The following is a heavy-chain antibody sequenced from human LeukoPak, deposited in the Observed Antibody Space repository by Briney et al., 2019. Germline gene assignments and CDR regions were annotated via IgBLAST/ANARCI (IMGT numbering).Heavy chain of an antibody. Sequence: GGSLRLSCAASGFTVSSNYVSWVRQAPGKGLEWVSVIYSGGSTYYADSVKGRFTISRDNSKNTLYLQMNSLRAEDTAVYYCARGLKYSTGWYYFDYWGQGTLVTVSS. J-gene: IGHJ4*02. V-gene: IGHV3-53*01. CDR1: GFTVSSNY. CDR2: IYSGGST. D-gene: IGHD6-19*01. CDR3: ARGLKYSTGWYYFDY.